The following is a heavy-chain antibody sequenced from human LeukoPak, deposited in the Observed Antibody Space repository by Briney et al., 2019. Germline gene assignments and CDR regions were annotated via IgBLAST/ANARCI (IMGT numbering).Heavy chain of an antibody. Sequence: PSETLSLTCAVSGGSISSGGYSWSWIRQPPGKGLEWIGYIYHSGSTYYNPSLKSRVTISVDRSKNQFSLKLSSVTAADTAVYYCARRDTAMACNWFDPWGQGTLVTVSS. CDR2: IYHSGST. J-gene: IGHJ5*02. D-gene: IGHD5-18*01. CDR3: ARRDTAMACNWFDP. CDR1: GGSISSGGYS. V-gene: IGHV4-30-2*01.